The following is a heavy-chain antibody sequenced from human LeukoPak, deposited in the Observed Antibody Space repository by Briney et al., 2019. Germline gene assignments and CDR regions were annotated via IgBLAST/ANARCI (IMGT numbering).Heavy chain of an antibody. D-gene: IGHD2-15*01. CDR3: ARANRVVAADYYYYYMEV. Sequence: ASVKVSCKASGYIFTGYYMHWVRQAPGQGLEWMGWLNPNSGDTEYAQKFQGRVTMTRDTSISTAYMELSRLRSDDTAVYYCARANRVVAADYYYYYMEVWGKGTAVTV. CDR2: LNPNSGDT. V-gene: IGHV1-2*02. J-gene: IGHJ6*03. CDR1: GYIFTGYY.